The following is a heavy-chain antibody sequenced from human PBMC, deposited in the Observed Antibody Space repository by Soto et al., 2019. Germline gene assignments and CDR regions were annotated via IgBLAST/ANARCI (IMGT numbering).Heavy chain of an antibody. Sequence: SETLSLTCTVSGGSISSGGYYWSWIRQHPGKGLEWIGYIYYSGSTYYNPSLKSRVTISVDTSKNQFSLKLSSVTAADTAVYYCARIFSRSVGFDYWGQGTLVTVYS. V-gene: IGHV4-31*03. CDR1: GGSISSGGYY. D-gene: IGHD3-9*01. J-gene: IGHJ4*02. CDR3: ARIFSRSVGFDY. CDR2: IYYSGST.